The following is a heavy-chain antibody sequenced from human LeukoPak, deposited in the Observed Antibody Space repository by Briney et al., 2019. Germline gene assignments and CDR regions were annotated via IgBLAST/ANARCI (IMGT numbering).Heavy chain of an antibody. D-gene: IGHD3-22*01. Sequence: GGSLRLSCAASGFTFSNYGIHWVRQAPGKGLEWVSVIWSHGRSEYYADSVKGRFTISRDNSKNTVSLQMISLRAEDTAVYYCTRDIDTSSHYGWFDPWGQGTLAIVSS. CDR1: GFTFSNYG. CDR2: IWSHGRSE. J-gene: IGHJ5*02. CDR3: TRDIDTSSHYGWFDP. V-gene: IGHV3-33*01.